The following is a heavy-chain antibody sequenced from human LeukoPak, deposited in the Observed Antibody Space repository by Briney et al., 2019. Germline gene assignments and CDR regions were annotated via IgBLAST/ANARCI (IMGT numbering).Heavy chain of an antibody. J-gene: IGHJ4*02. CDR2: ISSTGTNI. Sequence: PGGTLRLSCAASGFTLSSHEMNWVRQAPGKGLEWVSYISSTGTNIYYYADSVKGRFTISRDDDKITLYLQMNSLRAEDTAVYYCASGANYFDYWGQGTLVTVS. D-gene: IGHD3-10*01. CDR1: GFTLSSHE. V-gene: IGHV3-48*03. CDR3: ASGANYFDY.